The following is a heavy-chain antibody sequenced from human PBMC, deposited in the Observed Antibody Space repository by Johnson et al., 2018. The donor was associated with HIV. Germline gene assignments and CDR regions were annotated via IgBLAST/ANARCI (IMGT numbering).Heavy chain of an antibody. D-gene: IGHD6-13*01. CDR3: TTDWLYSSSGGGAFDI. CDR2: T. J-gene: IGHJ3*02. Sequence: TDYAAPVKGRFTISRDDSKNTLYLQMNSLKTEDTAVYYCTTDWLYSSSGGGAFDIWGQGTMVAVSS. V-gene: IGHV3-15*01.